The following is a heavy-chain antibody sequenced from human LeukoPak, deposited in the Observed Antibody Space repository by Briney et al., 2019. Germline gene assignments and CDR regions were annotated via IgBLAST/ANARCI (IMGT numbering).Heavy chain of an antibody. V-gene: IGHV1-3*01. CDR2: INAGNGNT. J-gene: IGHJ4*02. CDR1: GYTFTTYA. CDR3: ARDWHGVGDGDFDY. Sequence: GASVTVSCKASGYTFTTYAMHWVRQAPGQRLEWMGWINAGNGNTKYSQKFQGRVTITRDTSASTAYMELSSLRSEDTAMYYCARDWHGVGDGDFDYWGQGTLVTVSS. D-gene: IGHD3-10*01.